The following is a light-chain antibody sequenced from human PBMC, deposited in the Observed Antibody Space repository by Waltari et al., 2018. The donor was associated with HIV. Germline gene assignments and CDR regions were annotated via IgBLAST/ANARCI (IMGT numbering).Light chain of an antibody. CDR2: DVT. J-gene: IGLJ3*02. V-gene: IGLV2-14*03. Sequence: QSALTQPASVSGSPGQSITIPYTGTSSAGGGSNYVSWYQQHPGKAPKLMIYDVTNRPSGVSNRFSGSKSGNTASLTISGLQLEDEADYYCSSYTSSSTWVFGGGTKLTVL. CDR3: SSYTSSSTWV. CDR1: SSAGGGSNY.